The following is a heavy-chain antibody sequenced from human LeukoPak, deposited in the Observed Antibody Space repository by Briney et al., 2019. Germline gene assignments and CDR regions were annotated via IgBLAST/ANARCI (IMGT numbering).Heavy chain of an antibody. CDR2: IYTSGST. D-gene: IGHD3-10*01. CDR3: ARVVGVLWLDYMDV. Sequence: SETLSLTCTVSGYSISSGYYWGWIRQPPGEGLEWIGRIYTSGSTNYNPSLKSRVTMSVDTSKNQFSLKLSSVTAADTAVYYCARVVGVLWLDYMDVWGKGTTVTISS. J-gene: IGHJ6*03. CDR1: GYSISSGYY. V-gene: IGHV4-38-2*02.